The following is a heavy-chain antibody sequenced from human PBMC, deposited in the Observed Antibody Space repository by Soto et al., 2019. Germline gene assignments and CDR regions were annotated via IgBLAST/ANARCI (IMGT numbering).Heavy chain of an antibody. V-gene: IGHV4-4*02. Sequence: ETLSLTCAVSGDSFSNTNWWSWVRQPPGKGLEWIGEIYHSGSTNYNPSLRSRVTISLDKSKNQFSLNLTSVTAADTAFYYCAKRSLRRLRFVETHWGQGTLVTVSS. J-gene: IGHJ4*02. CDR2: IYHSGST. CDR3: AKRSLRRLRFVETH. D-gene: IGHD3-3*01. CDR1: GDSFSNTNW.